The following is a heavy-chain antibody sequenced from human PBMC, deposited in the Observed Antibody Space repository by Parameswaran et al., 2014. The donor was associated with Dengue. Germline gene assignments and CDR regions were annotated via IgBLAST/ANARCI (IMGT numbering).Heavy chain of an antibody. Sequence: WVRQAPGQGLEWMGIINPSGGSTSYAQKFQGRVTMTRDTSTSTVYMELSSLRSEDTAVYYCARLVIAAAAHDEYYFDYWGQGTLVTVSS. D-gene: IGHD6-13*01. CDR3: ARLVIAAAAHDEYYFDY. J-gene: IGHJ4*02. V-gene: IGHV1-46*01. CDR2: INPSGGST.